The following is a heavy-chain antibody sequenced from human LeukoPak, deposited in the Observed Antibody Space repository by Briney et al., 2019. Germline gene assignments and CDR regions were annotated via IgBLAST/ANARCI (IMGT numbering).Heavy chain of an antibody. CDR1: GFPFSDYY. CDR2: ISSSGSTI. J-gene: IGHJ3*02. V-gene: IGHV3-11*01. CDR3: ARGERSLFALEEGRAFDI. D-gene: IGHD3-3*01. Sequence: GGSLRLSCAASGFPFSDYYMSWIRQAPGKGLEWVSYISSSGSTIYYADSVKGRFTISRDNAKNSLYLQMNSLRAEDTAVYYCARGERSLFALEEGRAFDIWGQGTMVTVSS.